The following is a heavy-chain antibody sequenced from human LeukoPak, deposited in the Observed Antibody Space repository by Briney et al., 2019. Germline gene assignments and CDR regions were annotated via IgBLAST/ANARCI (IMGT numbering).Heavy chain of an antibody. CDR3: ARDRVGYPNSFDY. CDR1: GGTFSSYA. V-gene: IGHV1-69*05. D-gene: IGHD3-16*02. J-gene: IGHJ4*02. Sequence: SVKVSCKASGGTFSSYAISWVRQAPGQGLEWMGRIIPIFGTANYAQKFQGRVTITTDESTSTAYMELSSLRSEDTAVYYCARDRVGYPNSFDYWGQGTLVTVSS. CDR2: IIPIFGTA.